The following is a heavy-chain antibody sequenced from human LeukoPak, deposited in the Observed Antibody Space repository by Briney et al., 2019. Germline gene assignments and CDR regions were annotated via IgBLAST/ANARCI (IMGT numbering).Heavy chain of an antibody. Sequence: GGPLRLSCAASGFTFDDYAMHWVRQAPGKGLEWVSGISWNSGSIGYADSVKGRFTISRDNAKNSLYLQMNSLRAEDTALYYCAKDINRYGDYVTTVFDYWGQGTLVTVSS. J-gene: IGHJ4*02. CDR1: GFTFDDYA. D-gene: IGHD4-17*01. V-gene: IGHV3-9*01. CDR3: AKDINRYGDYVTTVFDY. CDR2: ISWNSGSI.